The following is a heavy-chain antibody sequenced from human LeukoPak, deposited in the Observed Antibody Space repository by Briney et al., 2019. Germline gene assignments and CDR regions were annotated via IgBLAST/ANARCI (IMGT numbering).Heavy chain of an antibody. J-gene: IGHJ4*02. V-gene: IGHV1-46*01. Sequence: GASVKVSCKASGYTFTSYYMHWVRQAPGQGLEWMGIINPSGGSTSYAQKFQGRVTMTRDMSTSTVYMELSSLRSEDTAVYYCARDSGQQCLDYWGQGTLVTVSS. CDR3: ARDSGQQCLDY. CDR2: INPSGGST. CDR1: GYTFTSYY. D-gene: IGHD6-19*01.